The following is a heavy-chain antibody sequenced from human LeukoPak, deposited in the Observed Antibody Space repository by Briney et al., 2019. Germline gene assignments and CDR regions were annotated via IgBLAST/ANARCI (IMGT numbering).Heavy chain of an antibody. V-gene: IGHV3-7*01. Sequence: VGSLRLSCAASGFTFSSYWMSWVRQAPGKGLEWVANIKQDGSEKYYVDSVKGRFTISRDNAKNSLYLQMNSLRAEDTAVYYCVAGTSNYYYGMDVWGQGTTVTVSS. J-gene: IGHJ6*02. D-gene: IGHD6-19*01. CDR1: GFTFSSYW. CDR3: VAGTSNYYYGMDV. CDR2: IKQDGSEK.